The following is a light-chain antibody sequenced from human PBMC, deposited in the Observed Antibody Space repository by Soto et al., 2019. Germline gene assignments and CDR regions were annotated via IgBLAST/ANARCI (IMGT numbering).Light chain of an antibody. J-gene: IGKJ5*01. CDR1: QSVSSY. CDR3: QQRSSWIT. V-gene: IGKV3-11*01. CDR2: DAS. Sequence: VMTQSPATLSLSPGERATLSCRASQSVSSYLAWYQQKPGQAPRLLIYDASNRATGIPARFSGSGSATDFTLTISSLEPEDFAVYYCQQRSSWITFGQGTRPEI.